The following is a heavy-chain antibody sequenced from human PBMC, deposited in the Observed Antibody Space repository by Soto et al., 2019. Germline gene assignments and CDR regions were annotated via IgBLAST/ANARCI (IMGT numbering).Heavy chain of an antibody. D-gene: IGHD2-8*01. V-gene: IGHV1-3*01. CDR3: AREEANIVLMVYAFSNFDY. CDR1: GYTFTSYA. CDR2: INAGNGNT. J-gene: IGHJ4*02. Sequence: ASVKVSCKASGYTFTSYAMHWVRQAPGQRLEWMGWINAGNGNTKYSQKFQGRVTITRDTSASTAYMELSSLRSEDTAVYYCAREEANIVLMVYAFSNFDYWGQGTLVTVSS.